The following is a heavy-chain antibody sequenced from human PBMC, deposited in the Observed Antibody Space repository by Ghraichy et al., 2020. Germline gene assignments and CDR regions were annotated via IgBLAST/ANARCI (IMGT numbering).Heavy chain of an antibody. Sequence: GGSLRLSCAASGFTFSSYAMSWVRQAPGKGLEWVSAISGSGGSTYYADSVKGRFTISRDNSKNTLYLQMNSLRAEDTAVYYCAIVPPPTPPSSIAARDEYYYYGMDVWGQGTTVTVSS. D-gene: IGHD6-6*01. J-gene: IGHJ6*02. CDR2: ISGSGGST. V-gene: IGHV3-23*01. CDR1: GFTFSSYA. CDR3: AIVPPPTPPSSIAARDEYYYYGMDV.